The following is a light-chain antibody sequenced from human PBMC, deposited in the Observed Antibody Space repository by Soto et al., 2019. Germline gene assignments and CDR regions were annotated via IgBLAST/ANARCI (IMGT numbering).Light chain of an antibody. Sequence: QSVLPQPASVSGSPGQSITISCTGTSIDVGGYNYVSWYQQHPGKAPKLMIYDVSNRPSGVSNRFSGSKSGNTASLTISGLQSEDAPDYYCSSYTSSSTVFGTGTKVTVL. CDR2: DVS. V-gene: IGLV2-14*01. J-gene: IGLJ1*01. CDR1: SIDVGGYNY. CDR3: SSYTSSSTV.